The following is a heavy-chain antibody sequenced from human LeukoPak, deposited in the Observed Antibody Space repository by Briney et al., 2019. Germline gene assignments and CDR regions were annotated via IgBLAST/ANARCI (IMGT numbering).Heavy chain of an antibody. Sequence: GRSLRLSCAASGFTFSSYGMNWVRQAPGKGLEWVSYISSSSSTIYYADSVKGRFTISRDNAKNSLYLQMNSLRAEDTAVYYCARELYGDLDYWGQGTLVTVSS. D-gene: IGHD3-10*01. CDR1: GFTFSSYG. J-gene: IGHJ4*02. CDR3: ARELYGDLDY. V-gene: IGHV3-48*01. CDR2: ISSSSSTI.